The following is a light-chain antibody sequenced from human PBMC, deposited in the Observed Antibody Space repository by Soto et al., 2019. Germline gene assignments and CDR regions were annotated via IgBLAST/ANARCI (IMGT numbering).Light chain of an antibody. CDR2: DVS. Sequence: QSVLTQPASVSGSPGQSITISCTGTSSDVGGYNYVSWYQQHPGKAPTLMIYDVSNRPSGVSNRFSGSKSGNTASLTISGLQAEDEADYYCRSYTIISTYVFGTGTKVTVL. J-gene: IGLJ1*01. V-gene: IGLV2-14*01. CDR3: RSYTIISTYV. CDR1: SSDVGGYNY.